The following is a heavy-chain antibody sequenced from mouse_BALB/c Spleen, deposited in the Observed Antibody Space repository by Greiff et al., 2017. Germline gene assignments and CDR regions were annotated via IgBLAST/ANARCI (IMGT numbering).Heavy chain of an antibody. CDR3: ARENWDY. CDR2: IRNKANGYTT. V-gene: IGHV7-3*02. CDR1: GFTFTDYY. J-gene: IGHJ4*01. Sequence: EVQLQESGGGLVQPGGSLRLSCATSGFTFTDYYMSWVRQPPGKALEWLGFIRNKANGYTTEYSASVKGRFTISRDNSQSILYLQMNTLRAEDSATYYCARENWDYWGQGTSVTVSS.